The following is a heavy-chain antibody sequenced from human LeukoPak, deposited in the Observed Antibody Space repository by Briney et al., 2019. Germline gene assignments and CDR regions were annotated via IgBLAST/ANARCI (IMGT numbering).Heavy chain of an antibody. V-gene: IGHV3-23*01. CDR2: ISGSGGST. D-gene: IGHD3-22*01. CDR1: GFTFSSYA. CDR3: AKDFAYYYDSSGHFDY. Sequence: PGRSLRLSCAASGFTFSSYAMSWVRQAPGKGLEWVSAISGSGGSTYYADSVKGRFTISRDNSKNTLYLQMNSLRAEDTAVYYCAKDFAYYYDSSGHFDYWGQGTLVTVSS. J-gene: IGHJ4*02.